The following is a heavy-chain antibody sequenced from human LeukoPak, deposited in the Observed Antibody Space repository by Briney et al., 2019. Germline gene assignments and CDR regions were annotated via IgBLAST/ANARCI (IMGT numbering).Heavy chain of an antibody. Sequence: VASVKVSCKASGYTFTGYYMHWVRQAPGQGLEWMGWINPNSGGTNYAQKFRGRVTMTRDTSISTAYMELSRLRSDDTAVYYCARGPVIVVVVAATRGSNWFDPWGQGTLVTVSS. V-gene: IGHV1-2*02. J-gene: IGHJ5*02. CDR2: INPNSGGT. D-gene: IGHD2-15*01. CDR1: GYTFTGYY. CDR3: ARGPVIVVVVAATRGSNWFDP.